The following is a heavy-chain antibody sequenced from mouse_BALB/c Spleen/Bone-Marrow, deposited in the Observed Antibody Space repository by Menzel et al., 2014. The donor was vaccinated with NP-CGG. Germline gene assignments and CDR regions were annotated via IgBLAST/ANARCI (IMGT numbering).Heavy chain of an antibody. V-gene: IGHV1-69*02. Sequence: QVQLQQSGAELVTPGASVGLSCKASGYTFTTYWMHWVKQRPGHGLEWIGQVDPSDGYTNYSQMFKGKATLTVDKSSSTAYMQLSSLSSEDSAVYYCARGGDNFAWFAYWGQGTPVTVSA. CDR1: GYTFTTYW. D-gene: IGHD1-3*01. J-gene: IGHJ3*01. CDR3: ARGGDNFAWFAY. CDR2: VDPSDGYT.